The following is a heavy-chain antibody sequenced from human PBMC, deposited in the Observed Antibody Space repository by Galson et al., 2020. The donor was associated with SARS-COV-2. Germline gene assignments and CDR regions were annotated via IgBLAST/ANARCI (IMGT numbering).Heavy chain of an antibody. CDR3: VRKVRGRAYTPGWFGPFDY. CDR2: ISGSDGRT. J-gene: IGHJ4*02. D-gene: IGHD6-19*01. V-gene: IGHV3-23*01. CDR1: GFTFSSYA. Sequence: GESLKISCAASGFTFSSYAMSWVRQAPGKGLEWVSGISGSDGRTYYADSAQGRFNISRDNSKNTVFMQLHNLSAEDTAVYYCVRKVRGRAYTPGWFGPFDYWGQGTLVTVSS.